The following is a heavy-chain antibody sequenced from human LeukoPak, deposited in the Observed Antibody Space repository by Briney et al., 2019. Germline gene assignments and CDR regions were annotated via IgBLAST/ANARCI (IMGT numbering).Heavy chain of an antibody. J-gene: IGHJ4*02. Sequence: SETLSLTCTVSGGSISTDYWSWILQPPGKGLEWIGYIHDSGTSSYNPSLRSRVTISSDMSANQLSLRLTPVSAADTAIYYCARGGREGYSSFAYWGQGTLVTVSP. CDR3: ARGGREGYSSFAY. V-gene: IGHV4-59*01. CDR2: IHDSGTS. D-gene: IGHD5-24*01. CDR1: GGSISTDY.